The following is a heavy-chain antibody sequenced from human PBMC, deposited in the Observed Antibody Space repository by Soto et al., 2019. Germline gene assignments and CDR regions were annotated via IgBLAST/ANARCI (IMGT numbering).Heavy chain of an antibody. J-gene: IGHJ4*02. V-gene: IGHV2-26*01. CDR3: ARSRREQWLLDFDY. CDR2: IFSNEEK. CDR1: GFSLSNARMG. Sequence: QVTLKESGPVLVKPTETLTLTCTFSGFSLSNARMGVTWIRQPPGKALEWLAHIFSNEEKFSSTYLKSRLNISMHTSKSHVVLTLTYMDPVDTAKYYYARSRREQWLLDFDYWGQGSLVSVSS. D-gene: IGHD6-19*01.